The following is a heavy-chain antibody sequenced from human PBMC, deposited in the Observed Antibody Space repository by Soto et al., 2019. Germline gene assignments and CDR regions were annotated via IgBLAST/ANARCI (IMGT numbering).Heavy chain of an antibody. V-gene: IGHV4-59*01. D-gene: IGHD3-9*01. Sequence: PSETLSLTCTFSGGSISSYYWSWIRQPPGKGLEWIGYIYYSGSTNYNPSLKSRVTISVDTSKNQFSLKLSSVTAADTAVYYCAREYILTGYPRFSYYGMDVWGQGTPVTVSS. CDR2: IYYSGST. CDR3: AREYILTGYPRFSYYGMDV. CDR1: GGSISSYY. J-gene: IGHJ6*02.